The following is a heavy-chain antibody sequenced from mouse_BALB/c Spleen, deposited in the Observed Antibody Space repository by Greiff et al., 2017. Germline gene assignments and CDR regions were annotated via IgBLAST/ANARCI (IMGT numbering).Heavy chain of an antibody. CDR2: ISNLAYSI. V-gene: IGHV5-15*02. J-gene: IGHJ2*01. CDR3: ARAHYGNYDY. D-gene: IGHD2-1*01. CDR1: GFTFSDYG. Sequence: EVQLVESGGGLVQPGGSRKLSCAASGFTFSDYGMAWVRQAPGKGPEWVAFISNLAYSIYYADTVTGRFTISRENAKNTLYLEMSSLRSEDTAMYYCARAHYGNYDYWGQGTTLTVSS.